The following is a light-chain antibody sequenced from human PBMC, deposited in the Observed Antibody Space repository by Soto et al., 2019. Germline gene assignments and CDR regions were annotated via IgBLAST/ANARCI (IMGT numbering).Light chain of an antibody. CDR2: EIS. J-gene: IGLJ1*01. Sequence: QSALTQPASVSGSPGQSITISCTGTSSDVGAYDYVSWYQQHPDKAPKLMIYEISHRPSGVSDRFSGSKSVNTASLTISGLQAEDEADYYCRSYTSSSTRVFGTGTKLTVL. CDR1: SSDVGAYDY. CDR3: RSYTSSSTRV. V-gene: IGLV2-14*03.